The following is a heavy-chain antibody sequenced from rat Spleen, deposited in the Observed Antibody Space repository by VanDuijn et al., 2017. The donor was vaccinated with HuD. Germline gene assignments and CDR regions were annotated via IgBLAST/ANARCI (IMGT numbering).Heavy chain of an antibody. Sequence: EVQLVESGGGLVQPGRSLKLSCAASGFTFSNYYMAWVRQAPKKGLEWVATVAYDSSNAYYRDSVMGRFTISRDNAKSTLYLQMNSLRSEDTSTYYCARHWNDDYFDYWGQGVMVTVSS. CDR2: VAYDSSNA. J-gene: IGHJ2*01. CDR1: GFTFSNYY. V-gene: IGHV5-22*01. CDR3: ARHWNDDYFDY.